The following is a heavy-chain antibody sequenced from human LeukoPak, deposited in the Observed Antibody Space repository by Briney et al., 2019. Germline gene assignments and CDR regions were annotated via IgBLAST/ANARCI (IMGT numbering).Heavy chain of an antibody. Sequence: AASVKVSCKVSGGTFSSYAISWVRQAPGQGLEWMGRIIPIFGTANYAQKFQGRVTITTDESTSTAYMELSSLRSEDTAVYCCARDTYYYGSGSDYSRNLLGYCGEGNLVTASS. V-gene: IGHV1-69*05. CDR3: ARDTYYYGSGSDYSRNLLGY. CDR2: IIPIFGTA. D-gene: IGHD3-10*01. CDR1: GGTFSSYA. J-gene: IGHJ4*02.